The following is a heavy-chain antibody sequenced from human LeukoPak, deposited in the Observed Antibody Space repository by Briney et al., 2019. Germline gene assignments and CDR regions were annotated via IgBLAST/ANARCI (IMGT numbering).Heavy chain of an antibody. CDR3: ARDRPPRYYFDY. Sequence: SVKVSCKASGGTFSSYAISWVRQAPGQGLEWMGGIIPIFGTANYAQKFQGRVTITADESTSTAYMELSSLRSEDTAVYYCARDRPPRYYFDYWGQGTLATVSS. CDR1: GGTFSSYA. J-gene: IGHJ4*02. V-gene: IGHV1-69*13. CDR2: IIPIFGTA.